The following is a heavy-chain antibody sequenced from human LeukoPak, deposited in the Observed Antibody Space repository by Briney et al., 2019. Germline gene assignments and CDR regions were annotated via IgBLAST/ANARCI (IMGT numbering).Heavy chain of an antibody. CDR2: INHSGST. J-gene: IGHJ5*02. CDR3: ARLLRQWLVLSRWFDP. CDR1: GGSISSYY. Sequence: SETLSLTCTVSGGSISSYYWSWIRQPPGKGLEWIGEINHSGSTNYNPSLKSRVTISVDTSKNQFSLKLSSVTAADTAVYYCARLLRQWLVLSRWFDPWGQGTLVTVSS. V-gene: IGHV4-34*01. D-gene: IGHD6-19*01.